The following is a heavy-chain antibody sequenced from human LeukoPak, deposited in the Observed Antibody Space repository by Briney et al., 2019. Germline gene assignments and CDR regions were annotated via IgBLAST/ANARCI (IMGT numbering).Heavy chain of an antibody. CDR1: GFTFSTYA. Sequence: GGSLRLSCAASGFTFSTYAMYWVRQAPGKGLEWVAVISYHGTNKYYADSVQGRFTISRDSSKNMLLLQMNSLRPDDTAVYYCARGQPLIVDIWGQGTMVTVSS. CDR3: ARGQPLIVDI. V-gene: IGHV3-30-3*01. J-gene: IGHJ3*02. CDR2: ISYHGTNK. D-gene: IGHD2/OR15-2a*01.